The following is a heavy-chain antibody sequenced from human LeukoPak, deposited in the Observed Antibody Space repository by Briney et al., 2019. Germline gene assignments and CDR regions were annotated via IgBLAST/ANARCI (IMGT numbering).Heavy chain of an antibody. CDR2: IYHSGST. CDR1: GGSIRSGGYS. Sequence: SQTLSLTCAVSGGSIRSGGYSWSWIRQPPGKGLEWIGYIYHSGSTYYNPSLKSRVTISVDRSKNQFSLKLSSVTAADTAVYYCVASSTKAFDIWGQGTMVTVSS. CDR3: VASSTKAFDI. J-gene: IGHJ3*02. V-gene: IGHV4-30-2*01. D-gene: IGHD2-2*01.